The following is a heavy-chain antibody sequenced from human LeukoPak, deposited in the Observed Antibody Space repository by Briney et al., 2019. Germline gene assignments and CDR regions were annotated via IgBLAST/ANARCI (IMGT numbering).Heavy chain of an antibody. CDR1: GFTFSDYY. D-gene: IGHD3-3*01. V-gene: IGHV3-11*01. Sequence: GGSLRLSCAASGFTFSDYYMSWIRQAPGKGLEWASYISSSGSSIYYADSVKGRFSISRDNAKNSLYLQMNSLRAEDTAVYYCAKDIRAYYDFWSGYYPVGDYWGQGTLVTVSS. CDR2: ISSSGSSI. CDR3: AKDIRAYYDFWSGYYPVGDY. J-gene: IGHJ4*02.